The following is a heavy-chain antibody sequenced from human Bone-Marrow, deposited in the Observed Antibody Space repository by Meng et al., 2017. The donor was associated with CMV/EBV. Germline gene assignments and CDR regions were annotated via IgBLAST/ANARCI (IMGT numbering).Heavy chain of an antibody. V-gene: IGHV4-31*01. Sequence: TVSGGSISSGGYYWSWIRQHPGKGLEWIGYIYYSGSTYYNPSLKSQVTISVDTSKDQFSLKPSSVTAADTAVYYCARIDYGADYLDYWGQGALVTVSS. CDR2: IYYSGST. CDR3: ARIDYGADYLDY. D-gene: IGHD4-17*01. CDR1: GGSISSGGYY. J-gene: IGHJ4*02.